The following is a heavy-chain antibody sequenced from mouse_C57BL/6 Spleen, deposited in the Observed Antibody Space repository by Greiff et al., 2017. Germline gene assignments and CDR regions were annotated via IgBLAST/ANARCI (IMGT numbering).Heavy chain of an antibody. J-gene: IGHJ1*03. D-gene: IGHD2-3*01. CDR3: ARGGYSYWYFDV. CDR2: IDPSDSYT. CDR1: GYTFTSYW. Sequence: VQLQQPGAELVRPGTSVKLSCKASGYTFTSYWMHWVKQRPGQGLEWIGVIDPSDSYTNYNQKFKGKATLTVDTSSSTAYMQLSSLTSEDSAVYYCARGGYSYWYFDVWGTGTTVTASS. V-gene: IGHV1-59*01.